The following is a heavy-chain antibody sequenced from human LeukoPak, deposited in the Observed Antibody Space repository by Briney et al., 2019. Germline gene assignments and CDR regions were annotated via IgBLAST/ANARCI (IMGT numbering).Heavy chain of an antibody. CDR3: ARDGSSGYYRRWFDP. V-gene: IGHV3-21*01. CDR2: ISSTSNFI. Sequence: GGSLRLSCAGSGFTFSSYTMNWVRRAPGKGLEWVSSISSTSNFIYYADSLKGRFTISRDNAKNSLYLQMNSLTVEDTAVYYCARDGSSGYYRRWFDPWGQGTLVTVSS. D-gene: IGHD5-12*01. J-gene: IGHJ5*02. CDR1: GFTFSSYT.